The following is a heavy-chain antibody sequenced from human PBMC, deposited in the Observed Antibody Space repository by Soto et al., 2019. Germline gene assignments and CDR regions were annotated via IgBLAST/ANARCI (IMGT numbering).Heavy chain of an antibody. CDR2: IYYSGST. V-gene: IGHV4-39*01. CDR3: ARQSSATLTNYFDY. D-gene: IGHD4-17*01. J-gene: IGHJ4*02. Sequence: SETLSLTCTVSGGSISSSSYYWGWIRQPPGKGLEWIGSIYYSGSTYYNPSLKSRVTISVDTSKNQFSLKLSSVTAADTAVYYCARQSSATLTNYFDYWGQGTLVTVSS. CDR1: GGSISSSSYY.